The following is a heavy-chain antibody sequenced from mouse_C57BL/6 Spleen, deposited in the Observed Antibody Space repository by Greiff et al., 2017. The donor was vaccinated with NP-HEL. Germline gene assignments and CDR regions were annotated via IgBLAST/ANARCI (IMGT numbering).Heavy chain of an antibody. CDR1: GYAFTNYL. Sequence: VQLQQSGAELVRPGTSVKVSCKASGYAFTNYLIEWVKQRPGQGLEWIGVINPGSGGTNYNEKFKGKATLTADKSSSTAYMQLSSLTSEDSAVYFCARFITTVVATDYYAMDYWGQGTSVTVSS. J-gene: IGHJ4*01. D-gene: IGHD1-1*01. CDR3: ARFITTVVATDYYAMDY. V-gene: IGHV1-54*01. CDR2: INPGSGGT.